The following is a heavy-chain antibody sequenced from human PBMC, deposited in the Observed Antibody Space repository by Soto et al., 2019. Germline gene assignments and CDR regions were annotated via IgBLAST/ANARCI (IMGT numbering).Heavy chain of an antibody. J-gene: IGHJ5*02. D-gene: IGHD4-17*01. Sequence: QVQLVESGGGVVQPGRSLSLSCRVSGFTMSSYAMHWVRQAPGKGLEWVAVIWNDGSKQVYDDSVKGRFTISRDNSKNTLYLEMDSLRDEDTSVYYCARDDDYEANAIDLWGQGTLVTVSS. CDR2: IWNDGSKQ. V-gene: IGHV3-33*08. CDR3: ARDDDYEANAIDL. CDR1: GFTMSSYA.